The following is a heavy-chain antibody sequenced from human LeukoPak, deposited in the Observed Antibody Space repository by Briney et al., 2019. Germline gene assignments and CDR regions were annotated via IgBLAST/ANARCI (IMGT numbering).Heavy chain of an antibody. D-gene: IGHD6-19*01. CDR3: AREWLAYDAFDI. V-gene: IGHV3-53*01. J-gene: IGHJ3*02. CDR2: IYSGGST. Sequence: GGSLRLSCAASGFTVSSNYMSWVRQAPGKGLEWVSVIYSGGSTYYADSVKGRFTISRDNSKNTLYLQMNSLRAEDTAVYYCAREWLAYDAFDIWGQGTMVTVSS. CDR1: GFTVSSNY.